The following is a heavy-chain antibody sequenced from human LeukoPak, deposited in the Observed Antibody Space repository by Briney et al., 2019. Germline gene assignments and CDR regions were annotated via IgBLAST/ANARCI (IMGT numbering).Heavy chain of an antibody. J-gene: IGHJ4*02. D-gene: IGHD5-12*01. CDR1: GGSISRGGHY. V-gene: IGHV4-31*03. Sequence: SETLSLTCSVSGGSISRGGHYWSWIRQHPGNGLEWIGYISYSGNTYYNPSLKSRVTISVEKSKNQFSLNLSSVTAADTAVYYCAAWDSGYPSDYWGQGTLVTVSS. CDR2: ISYSGNT. CDR3: AAWDSGYPSDY.